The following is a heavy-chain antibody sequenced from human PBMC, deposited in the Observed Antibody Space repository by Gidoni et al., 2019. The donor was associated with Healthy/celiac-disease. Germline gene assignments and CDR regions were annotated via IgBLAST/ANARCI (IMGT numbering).Heavy chain of an antibody. CDR2: ISGSGGST. CDR3: AKGGAADAFDI. Sequence: EVQMLESGGGLVQPGGSLRLFCAAPGFPFSSYAMSWVRQAPGKGLEWCSAISGSGGSTYYADSVKGRFTISRDNSKNTLYLQMNSLRAEDTAVYYCAKGGAADAFDIWGQGTMVTVSS. V-gene: IGHV3-23*01. D-gene: IGHD1-26*01. J-gene: IGHJ3*02. CDR1: GFPFSSYA.